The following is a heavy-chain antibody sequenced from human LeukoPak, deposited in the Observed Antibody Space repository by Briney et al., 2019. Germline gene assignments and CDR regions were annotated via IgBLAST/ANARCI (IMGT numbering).Heavy chain of an antibody. D-gene: IGHD3-10*01. V-gene: IGHV1-18*01. CDR3: ARASMVRGVITAPFDY. J-gene: IGHJ4*02. CDR2: ISAYNGNT. Sequence: ASVKVSCKASGYTFTSYGISWVRQAPGQGLEWMGWISAYNGNTNYAQKLQGRVTMTTDTSTRTAYMERRSLRSDDTAVYYCARASMVRGVITAPFDYWGQGTLVTASS. CDR1: GYTFTSYG.